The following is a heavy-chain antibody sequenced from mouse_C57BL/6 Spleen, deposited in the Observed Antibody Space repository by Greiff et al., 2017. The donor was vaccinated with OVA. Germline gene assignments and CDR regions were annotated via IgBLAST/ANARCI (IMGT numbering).Heavy chain of an antibody. Sequence: EVMLVESGGGLVKPGGSLKLSCAASGFTFSDYAMHWVRQAPEKGLEWVAYISSGGSTTYYADTVQGRFTISRDNAKNTLFLQMTSLRSEDTAMYDCARHWALCDDWGQGTTLTVSS. CDR3: ARHWALCDD. CDR2: ISSGGSTT. J-gene: IGHJ2*01. CDR1: GFTFSDYA. V-gene: IGHV5-17*01. D-gene: IGHD6-1*01.